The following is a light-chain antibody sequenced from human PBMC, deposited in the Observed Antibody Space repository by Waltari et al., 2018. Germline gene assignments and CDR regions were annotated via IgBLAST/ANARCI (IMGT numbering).Light chain of an antibody. V-gene: IGLV1-47*01. CDR1: SSNIGSNY. Sequence: QPVLTQPPSASGTPGQRVTISCSGRSSNIGSNYVYWYPQLPGTAPKLLIYRNNQRPSGVPDRFSGSKSGTSASLAISGLRSEDEADYYCAAWDDSLSGPWVFGGGTKLTVL. J-gene: IGLJ3*02. CDR3: AAWDDSLSGPWV. CDR2: RNN.